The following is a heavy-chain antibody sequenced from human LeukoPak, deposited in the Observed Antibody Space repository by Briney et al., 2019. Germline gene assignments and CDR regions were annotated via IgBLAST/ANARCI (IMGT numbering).Heavy chain of an antibody. V-gene: IGHV3-23*01. CDR3: AKASRIPLWSTFD. CDR2: ISGGGGST. CDR1: GFTFISYA. Sequence: PGGSLILSCSGSGFTFISYAMSWVRQAPGKGLEWVSAISGGGGSTYYADSVKGRFTISRDNYKNTMYLQMNSMRAEDTAVYYCAKASRIPLWSTFDWGQGPLVTVSS. D-gene: IGHD5-18*01. J-gene: IGHJ4*02.